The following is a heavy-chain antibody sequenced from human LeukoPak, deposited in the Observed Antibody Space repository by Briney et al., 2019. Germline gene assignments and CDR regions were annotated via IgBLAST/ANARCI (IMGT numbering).Heavy chain of an antibody. D-gene: IGHD2-8*01. V-gene: IGHV4-30-2*01. J-gene: IGHJ6*03. Sequence: SETLSLTCTVSGGSISSGGYYWSWIRQPPGKGLEWIGYIYHSGSTYYNPSLKSRVTISVDRSKNQFSLKLSSVTAADTAVYYCARAMVAYYMDVWGKGTTVTVSS. CDR2: IYHSGST. CDR3: ARAMVAYYMDV. CDR1: GGSISSGGYY.